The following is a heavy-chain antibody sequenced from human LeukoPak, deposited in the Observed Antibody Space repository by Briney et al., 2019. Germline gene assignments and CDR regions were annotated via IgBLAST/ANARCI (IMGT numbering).Heavy chain of an antibody. CDR2: IKSKTDGGTT. V-gene: IGHV3-15*01. J-gene: IGHJ4*02. Sequence: GGSLRLSCAASGFPFSDYYMSWIRQAPGKGLEWVGRIKSKTDGGTTDYAAPVKGRFTISRDDSKNTLYLQMNSLTTEDTAVYYCTTDSFGSSWYSRMQGEGDYWGQGTLVTVSS. CDR3: TTDSFGSSWYSRMQGEGDY. D-gene: IGHD6-13*01. CDR1: GFPFSDYY.